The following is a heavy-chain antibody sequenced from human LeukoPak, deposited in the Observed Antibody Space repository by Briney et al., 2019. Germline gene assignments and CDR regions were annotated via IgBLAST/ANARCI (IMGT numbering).Heavy chain of an antibody. CDR3: TRGPIQQWLYNGMDV. CDR2: IRSKTYGGTT. D-gene: IGHD5-18*01. CDR1: GFTFGDHA. Sequence: PGRSLRLSCTASGFTFGDHAMSWVRQAPGKGLEWVGFIRSKTYGGTTEYAASVKGRFTISRDDSKSIAYLQMNSLKTEDTAVYYCTRGPIQQWLYNGMDVWGQGTTVTVSS. V-gene: IGHV3-49*04. J-gene: IGHJ6*02.